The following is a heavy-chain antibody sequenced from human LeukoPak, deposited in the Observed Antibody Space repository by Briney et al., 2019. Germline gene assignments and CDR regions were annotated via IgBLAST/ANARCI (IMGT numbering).Heavy chain of an antibody. D-gene: IGHD5-24*01. CDR2: ISYDGSDK. Sequence: PGGSLRLSCAASGFTFSSYAMHWVRQAPGKGLEWVAVISYDGSDKYYADSVKGRFTISRDNSKNTLYLQMNSLRAEDTAVYYCARERRDGYNYWFDPWGQGTLVTVSS. J-gene: IGHJ5*02. V-gene: IGHV3-30*01. CDR1: GFTFSSYA. CDR3: ARERRDGYNYWFDP.